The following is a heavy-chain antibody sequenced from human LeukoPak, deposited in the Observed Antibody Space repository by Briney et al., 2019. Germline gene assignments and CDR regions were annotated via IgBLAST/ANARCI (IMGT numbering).Heavy chain of an antibody. CDR2: ISAYNGNT. CDR3: ARGLWFGEFLEFHYYMDV. Sequence: GASVKVSCKASGYTFTSYGISWVRQAPGQGLEWMGWISAYNGNTNYAQNLQGRVTMTTDTSTSTAYMELRSRRSDDTAVYYCARGLWFGEFLEFHYYMDVWGKGTTVTVSS. CDR1: GYTFTSYG. V-gene: IGHV1-18*01. D-gene: IGHD3-10*01. J-gene: IGHJ6*03.